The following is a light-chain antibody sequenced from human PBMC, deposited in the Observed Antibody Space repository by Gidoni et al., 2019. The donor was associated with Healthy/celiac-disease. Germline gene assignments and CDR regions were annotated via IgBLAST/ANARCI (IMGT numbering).Light chain of an antibody. J-gene: IGKJ3*01. CDR3: QQYDNLRIFT. CDR2: DAS. V-gene: IGKV1-33*01. CDR1: QDISNY. Sequence: DIQMTQSPSSLSASVGDRVTITCQASQDISNYLNWYQQKPGKAPKLLIYDASNLETGVPSRFSGSGPGTDFTFTISSLQPEDIATYYCQQYDNLRIFTFGPGTKVDIK.